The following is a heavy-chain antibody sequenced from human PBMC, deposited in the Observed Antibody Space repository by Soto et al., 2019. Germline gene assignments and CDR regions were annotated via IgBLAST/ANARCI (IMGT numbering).Heavy chain of an antibody. Sequence: GGSLRLSCAASGFTVSSNYMSWVRQAPGKGLEWVSVIYSGGSTYYADSVKGRFTISRDNSKNTLYLQMNSLRAEDTAVYYCARVLSGYENADYYYYGMDVWGQGTTVTVS. CDR3: ARVLSGYENADYYYYGMDV. J-gene: IGHJ6*02. CDR1: GFTVSSNY. D-gene: IGHD5-12*01. V-gene: IGHV3-53*01. CDR2: IYSGGST.